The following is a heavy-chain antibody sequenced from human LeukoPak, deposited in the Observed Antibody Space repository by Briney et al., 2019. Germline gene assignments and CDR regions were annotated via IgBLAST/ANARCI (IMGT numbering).Heavy chain of an antibody. CDR3: PRSPGPGAGMPHEDP. D-gene: IGHD2-2*01. V-gene: IGHV1-46*01. J-gene: IGHJ5*02. CDR1: GYTFTCYQ. CDR2: MNPSGGST. Sequence: GASVKVSFKASGYTFTCYQMHWVRQAPAQGLEWVGIMNPSGGSTSYAQKFQGRVTMTSDMSTRTCYMELCSLRSEDTVVYCCPRSPGPGAGMPHEDPWGQGTLVTVSS.